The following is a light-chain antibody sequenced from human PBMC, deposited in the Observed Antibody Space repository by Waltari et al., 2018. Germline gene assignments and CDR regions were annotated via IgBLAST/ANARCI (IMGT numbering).Light chain of an antibody. V-gene: IGKV1-17*01. J-gene: IGKJ3*01. Sequence: DIQMTQSPSSLSASLGDTVTITCRASQGISSYLNWFQQKPGKAPNLLIYDATTLQSGVPSMFSGTGSGTEFILTISSLQPEDFAVYYCLQHDTYPFTFGPGTKLDMK. CDR3: LQHDTYPFT. CDR1: QGISSY. CDR2: DAT.